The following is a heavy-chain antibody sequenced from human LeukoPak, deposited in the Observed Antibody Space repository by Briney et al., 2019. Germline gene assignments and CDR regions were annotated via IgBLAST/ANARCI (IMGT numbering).Heavy chain of an antibody. V-gene: IGHV3-20*04. Sequence: GGSLRLSCAASGLRFSDYYVSWVRQAPGKGLEWVATIDWNGDNTAYADSVKGRFTISRDNAKNSLYLQMNSLRAEDTALYYCASDVTLIVTFIGDAFDIWGQGTMVTVSS. CDR2: IDWNGDNT. D-gene: IGHD3-22*01. CDR1: GLRFSDYY. J-gene: IGHJ3*02. CDR3: ASDVTLIVTFIGDAFDI.